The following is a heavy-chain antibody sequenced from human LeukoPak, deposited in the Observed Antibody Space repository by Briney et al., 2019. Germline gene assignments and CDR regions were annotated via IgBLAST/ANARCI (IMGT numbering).Heavy chain of an antibody. J-gene: IGHJ3*02. CDR3: ARDRTYGAFDI. Sequence: GGSLRLSCAASGFSFSSYSMNWVRQASGKGLEWVSSISSSSSYIYYADSVKGRFTISRDNAKNSLYLQMNSLRAEDTAVYYCARDRTYGAFDIWGQGTMVTVSS. CDR2: ISSSSSYI. V-gene: IGHV3-21*01. CDR1: GFSFSSYS. D-gene: IGHD3-10*01.